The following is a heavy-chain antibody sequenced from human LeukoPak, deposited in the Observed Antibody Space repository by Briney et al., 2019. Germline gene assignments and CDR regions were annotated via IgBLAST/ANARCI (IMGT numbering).Heavy chain of an antibody. V-gene: IGHV4-59*11. Sequence: SETLSLTCSVSGGSMSSHYWSWIRQPPGKGLGWIGYIYYSGSTNYNPSLKSRVTISLDTSKNQFSLKLSSVTAADTAVYYCAKHLTNAYYDMIWFDPWGQGTLVTVSS. J-gene: IGHJ5*02. CDR3: AKHLTNAYYDMIWFDP. CDR2: IYYSGST. D-gene: IGHD3-16*01. CDR1: GGSMSSHY.